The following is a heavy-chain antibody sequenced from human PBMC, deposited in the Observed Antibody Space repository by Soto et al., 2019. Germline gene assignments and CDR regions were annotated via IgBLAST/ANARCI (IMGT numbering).Heavy chain of an antibody. CDR3: ARVRALTVGPFDI. Sequence: PSETLSLTCTVSGGSISSGSYYWTWIRQQQGKGLEWIGYIYYSGSTYYNPSLKSRVTISVDKSKNQFSLKLSFVTAADTAMYYCARVRALTVGPFDIWGQGTMVTVSS. V-gene: IGHV4-31*03. J-gene: IGHJ3*02. CDR1: GGSISSGSYY. D-gene: IGHD3-9*01. CDR2: IYYSGST.